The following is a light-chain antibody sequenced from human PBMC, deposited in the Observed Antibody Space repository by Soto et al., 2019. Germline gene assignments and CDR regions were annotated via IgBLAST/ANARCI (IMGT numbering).Light chain of an antibody. J-gene: IGKJ1*01. V-gene: IGKV2-28*01. CDR1: QSLLHDNGYNY. CDR3: MQSLQTPPWT. CDR2: LVS. Sequence: DIVMTQSPLSLPVTPGEPASISCRSSQSLLHDNGYNYLDWYLQKPGQSPQLLIYLVSIRASGVPDRFSGSGSGTEFTLKISKVEAEDVGVYYCMQSLQTPPWTFGPGTKVDIK.